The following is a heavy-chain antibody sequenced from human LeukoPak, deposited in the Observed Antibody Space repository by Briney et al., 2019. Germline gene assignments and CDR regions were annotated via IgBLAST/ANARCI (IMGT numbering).Heavy chain of an antibody. CDR3: ARSYDSSGHYFDY. CDR2: INPNGGGT. J-gene: IGHJ4*02. Sequence: GASVKVSCKASGYTFTGYYMHWVRQAPGQGLEWMGWINPNGGGTNYAQKFQGRVTMTRDTSISTAYMELSRLRSDDTAVYYCARSYDSSGHYFDYWGQGTLVTVSS. V-gene: IGHV1-2*02. D-gene: IGHD3-22*01. CDR1: GYTFTGYY.